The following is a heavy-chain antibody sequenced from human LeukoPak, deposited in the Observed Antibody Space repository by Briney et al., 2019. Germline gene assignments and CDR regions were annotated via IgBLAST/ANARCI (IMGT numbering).Heavy chain of an antibody. V-gene: IGHV3-48*04. D-gene: IGHD5-18*01. J-gene: IGHJ5*02. CDR3: ARDRIKYSFTERWFDP. CDR1: GFTFSSYS. CDR2: ISSSSSTI. Sequence: GGSLRLSCAVSGFTFSSYSMNWVRQAPGKGLEWVSYISSSSSTIYYADSVKGRFTISRDNAKNSLYLQMNSLRAEDTAVYYCARDRIKYSFTERWFDPWGQGTLVTVSS.